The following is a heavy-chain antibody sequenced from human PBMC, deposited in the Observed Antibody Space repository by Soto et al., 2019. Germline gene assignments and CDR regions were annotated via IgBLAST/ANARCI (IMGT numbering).Heavy chain of an antibody. CDR2: IYFSGST. Sequence: QVQLQESGPGLVKPSETLSLTCSVSGGSINSHYWSWIRQPPGKGLEWIGYIYFSGSTNYNPSLKSRVTISVDTSKNQFSLKVSSVTAADTAVYYCVRELSWGMDVWGQGTTVTVSS. CDR3: VRELSWGMDV. V-gene: IGHV4-59*11. CDR1: GGSINSHY. J-gene: IGHJ6*02.